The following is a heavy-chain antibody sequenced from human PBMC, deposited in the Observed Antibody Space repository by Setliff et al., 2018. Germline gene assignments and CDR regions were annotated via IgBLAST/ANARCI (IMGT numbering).Heavy chain of an antibody. J-gene: IGHJ4*02. CDR3: ARGWRSLYSGNRGHFES. V-gene: IGHV3-48*01. CDR1: GFTFSGYY. Sequence: GGSLSLSCAASGFTFSGYYMQWVRQAPGKGLEWVSYIGESVNNIHYADSVKVRFTISIYNAKNSLYLQMNSLRAEDTAVYYCARGWRSLYSGNRGHFESWGQGTLVTVSS. D-gene: IGHD1-26*01. CDR2: IGESVNNI.